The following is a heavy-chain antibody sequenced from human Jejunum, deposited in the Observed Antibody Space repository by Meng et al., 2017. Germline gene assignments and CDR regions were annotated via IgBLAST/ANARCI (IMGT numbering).Heavy chain of an antibody. Sequence: QAQLQQWGAGLLKPSETLSLTCAVYGGSFSGYYWTWIRQPPGKGLEWIGEINHNGSPYYNPSLNNRVTMSVDTSKNQLSLKLSSVTAADTAVYYCAIGGPGPRLLNWGQGTLVTVSS. CDR2: INHNGSP. D-gene: IGHD1-14*01. J-gene: IGHJ4*02. V-gene: IGHV4-34*01. CDR3: AIGGPGPRLLN. CDR1: GGSFSGYY.